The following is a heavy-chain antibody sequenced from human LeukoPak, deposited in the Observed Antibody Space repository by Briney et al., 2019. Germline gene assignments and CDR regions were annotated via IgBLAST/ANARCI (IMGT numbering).Heavy chain of an antibody. CDR3: LYSSSSGDY. CDR2: ISYDGSNK. V-gene: IGHV3-30*03. J-gene: IGHJ4*02. D-gene: IGHD6-13*01. CDR1: GFTFSSYG. Sequence: PGRSLRLSCAASGFTFSSYGMNWLRQAPGKGLEWVAVISYDGSNKYYADSVKGRFTISRDNSKNTLYLQMNSLRAEDTAVYYCLYSSSSGDYWGQGTLVTVSS.